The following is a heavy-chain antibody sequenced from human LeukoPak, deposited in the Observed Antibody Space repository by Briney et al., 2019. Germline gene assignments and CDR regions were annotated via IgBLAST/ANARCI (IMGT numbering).Heavy chain of an antibody. J-gene: IGHJ4*02. Sequence: GGSLRLSCAASGFTVSSNYMNWVRQAPGKGLEWVSSISSSSSYIYYADSVKGRFTISRDNAKNSLYLQMNSLRAEDTAVYYCARTYFDWLLRPTFDYWGQGTLVTVSS. D-gene: IGHD3-9*01. V-gene: IGHV3-21*01. CDR1: GFTVSSNY. CDR3: ARTYFDWLLRPTFDY. CDR2: ISSSSSYI.